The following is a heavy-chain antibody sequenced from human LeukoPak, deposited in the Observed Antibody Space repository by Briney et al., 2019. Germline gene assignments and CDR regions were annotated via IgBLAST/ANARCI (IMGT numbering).Heavy chain of an antibody. D-gene: IGHD6-13*01. CDR1: GFTFSSYG. J-gene: IGHJ4*02. CDR2: IRYDGSNK. CDR3: ANRHSSSWYQFDY. V-gene: IGHV3-30*02. Sequence: PGGSLRLSCAASGFTFSSYGTHWVRQAPGKGLEWAAFIRYDGSNKYYADSVKGRFTISRDNSKNTLYLQMHSLRAEDTAVYYCANRHSSSWYQFDYWGQGTLVTVSS.